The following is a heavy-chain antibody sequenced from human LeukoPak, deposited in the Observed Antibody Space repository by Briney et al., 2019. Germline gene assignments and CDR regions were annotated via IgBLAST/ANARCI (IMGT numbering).Heavy chain of an antibody. J-gene: IGHJ5*02. Sequence: SETLSLTCTVSGGSISSHYWSWIRQPPGKGLEWIGYIYTSGSPNYSPSLKSRVTISVDASKNQFSLMLTSVTAADTAVYYCARVTQRYCSATTCFPYWFDPWGQGTLVTVSS. D-gene: IGHD2-2*01. V-gene: IGHV4-59*11. CDR2: IYTSGSP. CDR3: ARVTQRYCSATTCFPYWFDP. CDR1: GGSISSHY.